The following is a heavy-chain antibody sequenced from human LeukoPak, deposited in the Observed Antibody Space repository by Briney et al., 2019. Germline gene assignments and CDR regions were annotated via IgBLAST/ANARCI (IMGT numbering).Heavy chain of an antibody. D-gene: IGHD3-22*01. J-gene: IGHJ4*02. V-gene: IGHV4-34*01. Sequence: SETLSLTCAVYGGSFSGYYWSWIRQPPGKGLEWIGEINHSGSTNYNPSLKSRVTISVDTSKSQFSLKLSSATAADTAVYYCAKSASEGSGYSNFDYWAQGTLVTVSS. CDR1: GGSFSGYY. CDR2: INHSGST. CDR3: AKSASEGSGYSNFDY.